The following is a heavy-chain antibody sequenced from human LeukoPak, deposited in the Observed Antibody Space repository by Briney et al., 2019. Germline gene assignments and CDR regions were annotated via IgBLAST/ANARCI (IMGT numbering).Heavy chain of an antibody. D-gene: IGHD2-2*01. V-gene: IGHV3-33*08. CDR1: GFTVSSNY. CDR3: ARGYCSSTSCYSYFDY. J-gene: IGHJ4*02. Sequence: GGSLRLSCAASGFTVSSNYMSWVRQAPGKGLEWVAVIWYDGSNKYYADSVKGRFTISRDNSKNTLYLQMNSLRAEDTAVYYCARGYCSSTSCYSYFDYWGQGTLVTVSS. CDR2: IWYDGSNK.